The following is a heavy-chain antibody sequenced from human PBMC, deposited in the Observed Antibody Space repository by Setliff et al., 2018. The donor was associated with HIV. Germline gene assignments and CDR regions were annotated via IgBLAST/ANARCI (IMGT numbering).Heavy chain of an antibody. CDR1: GYTFTSYD. CDR3: ARVRSSGWCFDY. V-gene: IGHV1-69*11. Sequence: SVKVSCKASGYTFTSYDINWVRQAPGQGLEWIGRITPIISTANYAQKFQGRVTITADESTSTAYMELSSLRSEDTAVYYCARVRSSGWCFDYWGQGTLVTVSS. J-gene: IGHJ4*02. CDR2: ITPIISTA. D-gene: IGHD6-19*01.